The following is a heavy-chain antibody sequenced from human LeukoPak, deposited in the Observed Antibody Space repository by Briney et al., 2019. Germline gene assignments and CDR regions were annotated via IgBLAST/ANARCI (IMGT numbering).Heavy chain of an antibody. J-gene: IGHJ4*02. Sequence: QPGRSLRLSCAASGFTFSSYGMHWVRQASGKGLEWVAVISYDGSNKYCADSVKGRFTISRDNSKNTLYLQMNSLRAEDTAVYYCAKQSGADRGHLDFWGQGTLVTVSS. CDR2: ISYDGSNK. V-gene: IGHV3-30*18. CDR1: GFTFSSYG. D-gene: IGHD4/OR15-4a*01. CDR3: AKQSGADRGHLDF.